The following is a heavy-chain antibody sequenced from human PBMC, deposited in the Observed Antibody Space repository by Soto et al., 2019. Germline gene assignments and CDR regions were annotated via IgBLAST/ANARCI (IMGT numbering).Heavy chain of an antibody. V-gene: IGHV3-15*07. Sequence: EVQLVESGGGLVKPGGSLRLSCAASGFTFCNAWMNWVRQAPGKGLEWVGRIKSKTDGGTTDYAAPVKGRFTISRDDSKNTLYLKMNSLKTEDTAVYYCTTAPSSWYRGYWGQGTLVTVSS. CDR1: GFTFCNAW. CDR3: TTAPSSWYRGY. J-gene: IGHJ4*02. D-gene: IGHD6-13*01. CDR2: IKSKTDGGTT.